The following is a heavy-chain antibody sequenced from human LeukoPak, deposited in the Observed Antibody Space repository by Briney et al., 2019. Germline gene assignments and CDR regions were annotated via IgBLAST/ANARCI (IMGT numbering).Heavy chain of an antibody. CDR1: GFDLWRYA. CDR2: ISDGGDGT. D-gene: IGHD4-23*01. J-gene: IGHJ4*02. V-gene: IGHV3-23*01. Sequence: PGGSLRLSCAASGFDLWRYAMSWVRQAPGKGLEWVADISDGGDGTHYADSVQGRFTISRDNSKNKVFLQMGSLRAHDTAFYYYVRVTYGGNSGYHFDYWGQGALVTVSS. CDR3: VRVTYGGNSGYHFDY.